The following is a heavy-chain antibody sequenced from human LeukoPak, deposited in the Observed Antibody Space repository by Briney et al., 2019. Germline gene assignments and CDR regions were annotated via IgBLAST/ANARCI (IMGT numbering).Heavy chain of an antibody. Sequence: GESLQISCQGSGYSFTSYWIGWVRPVPGKGLEWMGIIYPGDSDTRYSPSFQGQVTISADKSISTAYLQWSSLKASDTAMYYGARHHPFCSGGSCYEDYWGQGTRVTVSS. CDR2: IYPGDSDT. V-gene: IGHV5-51*01. CDR1: GYSFTSYW. J-gene: IGHJ4*02. CDR3: ARHHPFCSGGSCYEDY. D-gene: IGHD2-15*01.